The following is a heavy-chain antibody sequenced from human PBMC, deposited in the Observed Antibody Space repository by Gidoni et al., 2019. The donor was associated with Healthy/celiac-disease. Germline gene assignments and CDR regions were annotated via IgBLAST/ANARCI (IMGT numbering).Heavy chain of an antibody. Sequence: QVQLVQSGAEVKKPGASVKVSCKASGYPFTGHYMHWVRQAPGQGREWMGWINPNSGGTNYAQKFQGRVTMTRDTSISTAYMELSRLRSDDTAVYYCARDNRDIVVVVAAAPGGYWGQGTLVTVSS. D-gene: IGHD2-15*01. CDR2: INPNSGGT. J-gene: IGHJ4*02. V-gene: IGHV1-2*02. CDR1: GYPFTGHY. CDR3: ARDNRDIVVVVAAAPGGY.